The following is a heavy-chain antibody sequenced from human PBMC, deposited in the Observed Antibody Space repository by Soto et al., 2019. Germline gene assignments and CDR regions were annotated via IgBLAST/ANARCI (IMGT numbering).Heavy chain of an antibody. D-gene: IGHD3-22*01. CDR1: GFTFSNAW. J-gene: IGHJ4*02. CDR2: IKSKTDGGTT. V-gene: IGHV3-15*07. CDR3: TTDSLHYYDSSGYYPTPQFDY. Sequence: EVQLVESGGGLVKPGGSLRLSCAASGFTFSNAWMNWVRQAPGKGLEWVGRIKSKTDGGTTDYAAPVKGRFTISRDDSKNTLYLQMNSLKTEDTAVYYCTTDSLHYYDSSGYYPTPQFDYWGQGTLVTVSS.